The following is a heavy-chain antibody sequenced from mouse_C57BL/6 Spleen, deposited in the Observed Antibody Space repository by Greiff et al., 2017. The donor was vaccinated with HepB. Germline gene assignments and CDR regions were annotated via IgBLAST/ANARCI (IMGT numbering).Heavy chain of an antibody. J-gene: IGHJ4*01. Sequence: EVQLQQSGPELVKPGASVKMSCKASGYTFTDYNMHWVKQSHGKSLEWIGYINPNNGGTSYNQKFKGKATLTVNKSSSTAYMELRSLTAEESAVYYCAREGGYYYAMDYWGQGTSVTVSS. D-gene: IGHD1-1*02. CDR1: GYTFTDYN. V-gene: IGHV1-22*01. CDR2: INPNNGGT. CDR3: AREGGYYYAMDY.